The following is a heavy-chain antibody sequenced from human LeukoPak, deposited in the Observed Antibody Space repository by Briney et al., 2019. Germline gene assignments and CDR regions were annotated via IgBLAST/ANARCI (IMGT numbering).Heavy chain of an antibody. CDR2: IRYDGSNK. Sequence: GRSLRLSCAASGFTFSSYAMHWVRQAPGKGLEWVAFIRYDGSNKYYADSVKGRFTISRDNSKNTLYLQMNSLRAEDTAVYYCAKDQLRYFDWFSMTDYWGQGTLVTVSS. CDR3: AKDQLRYFDWFSMTDY. V-gene: IGHV3-30*02. J-gene: IGHJ4*02. D-gene: IGHD3-9*01. CDR1: GFTFSSYA.